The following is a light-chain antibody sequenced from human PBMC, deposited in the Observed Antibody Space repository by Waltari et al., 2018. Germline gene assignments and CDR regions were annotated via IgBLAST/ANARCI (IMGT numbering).Light chain of an antibody. CDR2: CSS. Sequence: EKVMTQSPATLSVSPGERATLSCWASQSVSDNLAWYQQKPGQPPRLLIYCSSIRATGVPDRFSGSGSGTEFTLTISSLQSEDFAIYYCQQYNNRPTFGGGTKVQIK. CDR1: QSVSDN. V-gene: IGKV3-15*01. CDR3: QQYNNRPT. J-gene: IGKJ4*01.